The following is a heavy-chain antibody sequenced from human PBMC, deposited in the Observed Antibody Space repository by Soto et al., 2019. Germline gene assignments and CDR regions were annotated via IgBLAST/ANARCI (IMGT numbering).Heavy chain of an antibody. CDR3: ARGGYCSGGSCYQP. J-gene: IGHJ4*02. CDR2: INHSGST. Sequence: SETLSLTCAVYGGSFSGYYWSWIRQPPGKGLEWIGEINHSGSTNYNPSLKSRVTISVDTSKNQFSLKLSSVTAADTAVYYCARGGYCSGGSCYQPWGQGTLVTVSS. CDR1: GGSFSGYY. V-gene: IGHV4-34*01. D-gene: IGHD2-15*01.